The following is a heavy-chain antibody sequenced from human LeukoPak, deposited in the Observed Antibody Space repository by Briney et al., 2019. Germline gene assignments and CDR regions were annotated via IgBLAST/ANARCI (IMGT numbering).Heavy chain of an antibody. J-gene: IGHJ4*02. Sequence: GASVKVSCKASGYTFNTYAMSWVRQAPGQGLEWMGWINTNTAKPTYVQGFRGRFEFSLDTSVSTAYLQISSLKTDDTAVYYCARSGADNWNYEFDYWGQGTLITVSS. V-gene: IGHV7-4-1*02. CDR3: ARSGADNWNYEFDY. CDR1: GYTFNTYA. CDR2: INTNTAKP. D-gene: IGHD1-7*01.